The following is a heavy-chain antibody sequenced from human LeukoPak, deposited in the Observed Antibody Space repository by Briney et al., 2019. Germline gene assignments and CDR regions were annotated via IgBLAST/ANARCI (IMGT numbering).Heavy chain of an antibody. CDR1: GGSISSYY. CDR3: ARSAVAKLSPNDY. Sequence: SETLSLTCTVSGGSISSYYWSWIRQPPGKGLEWIGHIYYSGSTNYNPSLKSRVTISVDRSKNQFSLRLTSVTAADTAVYYCARSAVAKLSPNDYWGQGTLVTVSS. D-gene: IGHD2-15*01. J-gene: IGHJ4*02. V-gene: IGHV4-59*01. CDR2: IYYSGST.